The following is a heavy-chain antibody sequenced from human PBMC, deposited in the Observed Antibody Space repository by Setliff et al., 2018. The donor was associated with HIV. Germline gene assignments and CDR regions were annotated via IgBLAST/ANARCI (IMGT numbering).Heavy chain of an antibody. CDR3: ARAPEAPDAFDI. CDR1: GYIFTSYV. Sequence: ASVKVSCKASGYIFTSYVINWVRQAPGQGLEWMGWISAYNGKTNYAQKVQGRVTMTTDTSTSTGYMELRSLRSDDTAVYYCARAPEAPDAFDIWGQGTMVT. J-gene: IGHJ3*02. CDR2: ISAYNGKT. V-gene: IGHV1-18*01.